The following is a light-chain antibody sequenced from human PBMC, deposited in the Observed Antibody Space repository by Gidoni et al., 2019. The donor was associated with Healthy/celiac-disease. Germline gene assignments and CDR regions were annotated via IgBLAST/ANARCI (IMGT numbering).Light chain of an antibody. V-gene: IGKV1-39*01. J-gene: IGKJ2*02. Sequence: DIHMTQFPSSLSASVGDRVTITCRASQSISSYLNWYQQKPGKAPKLLIYAASSLQSGVPSRFSGSGSGTDFTLTISSLQPEDFATYYCQQSYSTGTFXEXTKLEIK. CDR3: QQSYSTGT. CDR1: QSISSY. CDR2: AAS.